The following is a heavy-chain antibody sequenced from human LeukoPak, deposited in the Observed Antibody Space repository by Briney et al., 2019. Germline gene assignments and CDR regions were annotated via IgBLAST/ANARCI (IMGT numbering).Heavy chain of an antibody. CDR1: GFTFSSYA. D-gene: IGHD6-13*01. Sequence: GGSLRLSCAASGFTFSSYAMNWVRQAPGKGLEWVSSISSSSSYIYYADSVKGRFTISRDNAKNSLYLQMNSLRAEDTAVYYCAREDRSFIAAGGPETYYYYMDVWGKGTTVTISS. CDR2: ISSSSSYI. J-gene: IGHJ6*03. CDR3: AREDRSFIAAGGPETYYYYMDV. V-gene: IGHV3-21*01.